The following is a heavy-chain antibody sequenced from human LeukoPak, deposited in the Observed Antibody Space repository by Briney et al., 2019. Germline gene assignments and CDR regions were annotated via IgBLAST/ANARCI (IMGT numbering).Heavy chain of an antibody. D-gene: IGHD2-2*01. CDR2: ISQDGSGK. Sequence: GGSLRLSCGASGFTFSNYWMSWVRQAPGKGLEWVINISQDGSGKNYADSVEGRFTISRDNAKNSLYLQMNSLRAEDTAVYYCVRGVVVAAAPYYFDYWGQGTLVTVSS. J-gene: IGHJ4*02. CDR3: VRGVVVAAAPYYFDY. V-gene: IGHV3-7*03. CDR1: GFTFSNYW.